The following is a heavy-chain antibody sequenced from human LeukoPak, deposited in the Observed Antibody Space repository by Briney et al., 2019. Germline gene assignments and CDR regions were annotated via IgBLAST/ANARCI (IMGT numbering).Heavy chain of an antibody. CDR1: GFTFSSYS. J-gene: IGHJ4*02. D-gene: IGHD3-10*01. Sequence: GWSLPLSCAASGFTFSSYSMNWVRQAPGKGLEWVSSISSSSPYIYYADSVKGRFTISRDNDKNSLSLQMNSLRAEDTAVYYCARAPDRNYRWGSGTRVTGNPDYWRQGTLVSV. CDR3: ARAPDRNYRWGSGTRVTGNPDY. V-gene: IGHV3-21*01. CDR2: ISSSSPYI.